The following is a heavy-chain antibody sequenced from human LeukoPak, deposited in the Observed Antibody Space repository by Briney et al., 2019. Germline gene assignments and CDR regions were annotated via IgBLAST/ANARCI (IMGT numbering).Heavy chain of an antibody. CDR3: ARVAEAAAFDS. Sequence: GGSLRLSCAASGFTFSTYSMNWVHQAPGKGLEWVSSISRNSRYIYYADSMRGRFTISRDNAKNSLYLQMNSLKPEDTAVYYCARVAEAAAFDSWGQGTLVTVSS. J-gene: IGHJ4*02. V-gene: IGHV3-21*06. CDR1: GFTFSTYS. CDR2: ISRNSRYI. D-gene: IGHD6-13*01.